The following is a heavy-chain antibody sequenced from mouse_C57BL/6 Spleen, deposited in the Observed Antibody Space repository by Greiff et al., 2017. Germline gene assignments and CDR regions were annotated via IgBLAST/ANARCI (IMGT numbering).Heavy chain of an antibody. D-gene: IGHD1-1*01. V-gene: IGHV1-81*01. Sequence: QVQLQQSVAELARPGASVKLSCKASGYTFTSSCISWVKQRTGQGLEWIGEIYPRSGNTYYNAKFTGKATLTADTSSSTAYMELRSLTSEDYAIYFCAREDDVVSFDYWGQGTTLTVSS. J-gene: IGHJ2*01. CDR3: AREDDVVSFDY. CDR1: GYTFTSSC. CDR2: IYPRSGNT.